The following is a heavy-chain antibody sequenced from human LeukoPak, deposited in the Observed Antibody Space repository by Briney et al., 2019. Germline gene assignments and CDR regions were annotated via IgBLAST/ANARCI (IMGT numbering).Heavy chain of an antibody. CDR3: ARVSGYTNWFDP. CDR2: IYYSGST. V-gene: IGHV4-59*13. CDR1: GGSISSSC. Sequence: SETLSLTCTVSGGSISSSCWSWIRKPPGKGLDWIGSIYYSGSTTYNPSLKSQVTISVDTSKNQFSLKLSSVTAADTAVYYCARVSGYTNWFDPWGQGTLVTVSS. D-gene: IGHD3-22*01. J-gene: IGHJ5*02.